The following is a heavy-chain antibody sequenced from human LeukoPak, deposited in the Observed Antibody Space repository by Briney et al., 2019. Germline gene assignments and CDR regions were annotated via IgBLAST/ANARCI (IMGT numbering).Heavy chain of an antibody. CDR1: GGSFQSFY. Sequence: SETLSLTCAVYGGSFQSFYWTWVRQFPGRGLEWIGEIDHIGRTKYNPSLKSRLTISIDRSKNQFSLRLASVTAADTAVYYCARGGNFFEPYYSWGQGTLVTVSS. D-gene: IGHD1-26*01. J-gene: IGHJ4*02. CDR2: IDHIGRT. CDR3: ARGGNFFEPYYS. V-gene: IGHV4-34*01.